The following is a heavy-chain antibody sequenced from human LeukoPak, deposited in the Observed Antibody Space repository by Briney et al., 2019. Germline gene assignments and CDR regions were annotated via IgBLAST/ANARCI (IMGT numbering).Heavy chain of an antibody. V-gene: IGHV4-59*01. D-gene: IGHD3-10*01. J-gene: IGHJ4*02. Sequence: SETLSLTCTVSGGSISSYYWSWIRQPPGKGLEWIGYIHYSGSTNYNPSLKSRLTISADTSKNQFSLKLTSVTAADTAVYYCAGHRGLFKSPLDFWGQGILVTVSS. CDR1: GGSISSYY. CDR3: AGHRGLFKSPLDF. CDR2: IHYSGST.